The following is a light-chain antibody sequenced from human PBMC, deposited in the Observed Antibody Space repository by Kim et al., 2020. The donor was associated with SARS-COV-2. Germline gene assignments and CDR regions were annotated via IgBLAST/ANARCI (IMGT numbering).Light chain of an antibody. V-gene: IGLV2-23*01. CDR3: CSYAGSSTWV. CDR2: EGT. Sequence: GRSITISCTGTRSDVGSYTLVSWYQQLPGKAPKLMIYEGTKRPSGVSNRVSGSKSGTTASLTIAGLQAEDEADYYCCSYAGSSTWVFGGGTRLTVL. J-gene: IGLJ3*02. CDR1: RSDVGSYTL.